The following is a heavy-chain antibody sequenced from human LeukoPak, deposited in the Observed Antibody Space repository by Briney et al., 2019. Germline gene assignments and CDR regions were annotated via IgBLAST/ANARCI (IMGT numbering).Heavy chain of an antibody. CDR1: GGSISSSSSY. V-gene: IGHV4-61*01. CDR3: ARDGRYCSGGSCYSGFDY. Sequence: SETLSLTCTVSGGSISSSSSYWRWIRQPPGKGLEWIGYIYYSGSTNYNPSLKSRVTISVDTSKNQFSLKLSSVTAADTAVYYCARDGRYCSGGSCYSGFDYWGQGTLVTVSS. D-gene: IGHD2-15*01. CDR2: IYYSGST. J-gene: IGHJ4*02.